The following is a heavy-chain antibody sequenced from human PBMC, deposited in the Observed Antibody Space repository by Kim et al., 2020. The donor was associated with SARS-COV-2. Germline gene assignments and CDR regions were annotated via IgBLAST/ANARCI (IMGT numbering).Heavy chain of an antibody. J-gene: IGHJ4*02. CDR2: DGSEA. CDR3: MRDPGDY. D-gene: IGHD3-10*01. V-gene: IGHV3-7*01. Sequence: DGSEAYYADSVKGRFTISRDNAKNSLYLQMNSLRAEDTADYYCMRDPGDYWGQGTLVIVSS.